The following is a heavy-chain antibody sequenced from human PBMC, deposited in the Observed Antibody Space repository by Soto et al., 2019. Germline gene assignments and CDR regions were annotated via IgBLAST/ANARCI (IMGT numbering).Heavy chain of an antibody. CDR2: ISGSGGST. CDR1: GFTFSSYA. Sequence: GGSLRLSCAASGFTFSSYAMSWVRQAPGKGLEWVSAISGSGGSTYYADSVKGRFTISRDNSKNTLYLQMNSLRAEDTAVYYCAKGSRYYDFWSGYDYYYYYGMDVWGQGTTVTVSS. D-gene: IGHD3-3*01. J-gene: IGHJ6*02. V-gene: IGHV3-23*01. CDR3: AKGSRYYDFWSGYDYYYYYGMDV.